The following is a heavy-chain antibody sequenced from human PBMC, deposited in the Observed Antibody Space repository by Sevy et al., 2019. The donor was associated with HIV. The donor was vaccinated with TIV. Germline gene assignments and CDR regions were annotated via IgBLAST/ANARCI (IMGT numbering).Heavy chain of an antibody. CDR1: GFTFSSYG. Sequence: GGSLRLSCAASGFTFSSYGMHWVRQAPGKGLEWVAFIRYDGSNKYYADSVKGRFTISRDNSKNTLYLQMNSLRAEDTAVSYCAKGYSSGWTRRGAFDIWGQGTMVTVSS. D-gene: IGHD6-19*01. CDR3: AKGYSSGWTRRGAFDI. V-gene: IGHV3-30*02. J-gene: IGHJ3*02. CDR2: IRYDGSNK.